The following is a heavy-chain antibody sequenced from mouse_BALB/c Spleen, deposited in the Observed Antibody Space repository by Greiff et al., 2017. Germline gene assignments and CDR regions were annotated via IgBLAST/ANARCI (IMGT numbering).Heavy chain of an antibody. V-gene: IGHV14-3*02. Sequence: VQLQQSGAELVKPGASVKLSCTASGFNIKDTYMHWVKQRPEQGLEWIGRIDPANGNTKYDPKFQGKATITADTSSNTAYLQLSSLTSEDTAVYYCARDNYRYGWFAYWGQGTLVTVSA. CDR2: IDPANGNT. D-gene: IGHD2-14*01. J-gene: IGHJ3*01. CDR3: ARDNYRYGWFAY. CDR1: GFNIKDTY.